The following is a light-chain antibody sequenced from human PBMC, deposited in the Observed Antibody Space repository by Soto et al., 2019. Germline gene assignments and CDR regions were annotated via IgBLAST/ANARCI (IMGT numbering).Light chain of an antibody. V-gene: IGKV3-20*01. J-gene: IGKJ1*01. CDR3: QQYGSSPRT. CDR1: QSVSSSY. Sequence: EIVLTQSPGTLSLSPGERATLSCRASQSVSSSYLAWYQQKPGQAPRLLIYGASNRATGIPDRFSGSGSGTDFTLTISRLEPEDFTVYYCQQYGSSPRTFGQGTEVDIK. CDR2: GAS.